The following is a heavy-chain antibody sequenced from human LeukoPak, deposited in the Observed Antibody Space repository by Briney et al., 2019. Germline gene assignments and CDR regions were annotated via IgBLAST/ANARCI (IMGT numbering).Heavy chain of an antibody. J-gene: IGHJ2*01. CDR2: SVQSGST. D-gene: IGHD3-10*01. V-gene: IGHV3-23*01. CDR3: AKVGFYYWYHDL. CDR1: GFSLSPYD. Sequence: PGGSLRLSCAASGFSLSPYDMTSVRQAPGPGLEWVSSVQSGSTYYTDSVKGRFTLSRDNSKNTLDLQMNSLRAEDTATYYCAKVGFYYWYHDLWGRGTLVTVSS.